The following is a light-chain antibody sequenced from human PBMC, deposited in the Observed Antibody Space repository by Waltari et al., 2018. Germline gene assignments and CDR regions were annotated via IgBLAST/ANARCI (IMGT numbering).Light chain of an antibody. V-gene: IGLV2-14*03. Sequence: QSALTQPASVSASPGQSITISCTGTSSDVGGYDYVSWYQQHPGKTPQLMIYDVNRRAAGVSHLFPASKSGNTASLTIFGLQAEDEADYYCISYTSTTTYVVVGGGTKLTVL. J-gene: IGLJ2*01. CDR2: DVN. CDR1: SSDVGGYDY. CDR3: ISYTSTTTYVV.